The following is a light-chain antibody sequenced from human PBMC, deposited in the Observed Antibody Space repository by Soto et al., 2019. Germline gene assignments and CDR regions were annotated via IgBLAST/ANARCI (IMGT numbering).Light chain of an antibody. CDR2: GVS. CDR1: QTVNRNY. J-gene: IGKJ1*01. CDR3: QQYIDSPRT. Sequence: EIVLTQSPGTLALSPGDGATLSCRASQTVNRNYLAWYHQRPGQPPRLLIYGVSNRASGVPDRFSGGGSGTEFTLTVVSLEPDDVGVYYCQQYIDSPRTFGQGTKVEVK. V-gene: IGKV3-20*01.